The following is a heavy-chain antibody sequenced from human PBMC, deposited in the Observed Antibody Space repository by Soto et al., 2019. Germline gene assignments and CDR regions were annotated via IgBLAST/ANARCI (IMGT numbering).Heavy chain of an antibody. V-gene: IGHV3-23*01. CDR1: GFTFRSYA. Sequence: EVQLLESGGGLVQPGGSLRLSCAASGFTFRSYAMNWVRQAPGKGLEWVSSIGGSGDSTYYADSVKGRFTISRDNSKNTRYLQMNSLRAEDTAVYYCAKDFTFDWLTTADYWGQGTQVTVSS. CDR2: IGGSGDST. D-gene: IGHD3-9*01. CDR3: AKDFTFDWLTTADY. J-gene: IGHJ4*02.